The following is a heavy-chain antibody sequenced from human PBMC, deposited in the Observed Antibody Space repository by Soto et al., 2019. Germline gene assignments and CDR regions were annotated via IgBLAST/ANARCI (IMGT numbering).Heavy chain of an antibody. V-gene: IGHV1-46*01. CDR3: ARILPDLAFDI. CDR2: INPSGGST. Sequence: QVQLVQSGAEVKKPGASVKVSCKASGYTFTTYYMHWVRQAPGQGLEWMGIINPSGGSTSYAQKFQGRVSMTRDTSTSTVYMELTSLRSEDTAVYYCARILPDLAFDIWGQGTLVTVSS. J-gene: IGHJ3*02. CDR1: GYTFTTYY.